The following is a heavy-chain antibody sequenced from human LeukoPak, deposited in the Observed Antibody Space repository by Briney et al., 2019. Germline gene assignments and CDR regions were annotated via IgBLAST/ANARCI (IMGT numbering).Heavy chain of an antibody. Sequence: SETLSLTCAVYGGSFSGYYWSWIRQLPGKGLEWIGEINHSGSTNYNPSLKSRVTISVDTSKNQFSLKLSSVTAADTAVYYCARGRGGYSSGWYDWFDPWGQGTLVTVSS. CDR1: GGSFSGYY. CDR3: ARGRGGYSSGWYDWFDP. V-gene: IGHV4-34*01. CDR2: INHSGST. J-gene: IGHJ5*02. D-gene: IGHD6-19*01.